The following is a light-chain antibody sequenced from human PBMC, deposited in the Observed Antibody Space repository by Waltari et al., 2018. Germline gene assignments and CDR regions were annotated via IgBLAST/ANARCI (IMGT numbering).Light chain of an antibody. CDR3: QQYYSTPWT. Sequence: DIVMTQSPDSLAVSLGEKATINCKSSQSGLYSSYNTNYLAWHQQKPGQPPKLLIYWASTRESGVPDRFTGSGSGTDFTLTISSLQSEDVAVYYCQQYYSTPWTFGQGTKVEIK. V-gene: IGKV4-1*01. CDR2: WAS. CDR1: QSGLYSSYNTNY. J-gene: IGKJ1*01.